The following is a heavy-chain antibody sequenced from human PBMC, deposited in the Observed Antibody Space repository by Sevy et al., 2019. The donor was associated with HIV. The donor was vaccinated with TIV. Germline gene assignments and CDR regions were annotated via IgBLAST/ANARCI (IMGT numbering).Heavy chain of an antibody. CDR1: EFTFSNFW. CDR3: AGDQGLFLRFYFDS. J-gene: IGHJ4*02. V-gene: IGHV3-7*01. Sequence: GGSLRLSCAASEFTFSNFWMSWVRQAPGKGLEWVATIKQDGSEKYYVDSVRGRFTISRDNAKNSLFLQLSSLRAEDTAVYYCAGDQGLFLRFYFDSWGQGALVTVSS. CDR2: IKQDGSEK.